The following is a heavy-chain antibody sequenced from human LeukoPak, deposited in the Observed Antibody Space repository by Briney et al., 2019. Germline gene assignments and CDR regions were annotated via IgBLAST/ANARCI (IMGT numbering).Heavy chain of an antibody. CDR2: INPYSGGT. J-gene: IGHJ6*03. CDR3: ARDITVTLTTYYYYMDV. D-gene: IGHD4-17*01. CDR1: GYTFISYA. V-gene: IGHV1-2*02. Sequence: ASVKVSCKASGYTFISYAMHWVRQAPGQGLEWMGWINPYSGGTNYAQKFQGRVTMTRDTSISTAYMELSRLRSDDTAVYYCARDITVTLTTYYYYMDVWGKGTTVTVSS.